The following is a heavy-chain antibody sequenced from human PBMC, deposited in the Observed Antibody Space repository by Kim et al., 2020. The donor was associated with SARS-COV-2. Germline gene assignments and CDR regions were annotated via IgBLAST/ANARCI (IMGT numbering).Heavy chain of an antibody. V-gene: IGHV1-69*13. CDR3: ARGALPEQWLINFDY. D-gene: IGHD6-19*01. Sequence: SVKVSCKASGGTFSSYAISWVRQAPGQGLEWMGGIIPIFGTANYAQKFQGRVTITADESTSTAYMELSSLRSEDTAVYYCARGALPEQWLINFDYWDQGTLVTVSS. CDR2: IIPIFGTA. CDR1: GGTFSSYA. J-gene: IGHJ4*02.